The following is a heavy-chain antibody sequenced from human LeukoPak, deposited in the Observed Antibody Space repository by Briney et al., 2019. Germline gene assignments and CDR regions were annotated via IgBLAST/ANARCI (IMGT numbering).Heavy chain of an antibody. CDR3: ARGLAGAYRIMDV. Sequence: PGGSLRLSCVASGFTFNTYWIHWVRQGPGKGLVWVSLTSADGTTTTYANSVKGRFTVSRDNARNTLYLQMNSLRGEDAAVYYCARGLAGAYRIMDVWGQGTTVTVS. D-gene: IGHD6-19*01. V-gene: IGHV3-74*01. CDR2: TSADGTTT. J-gene: IGHJ6*02. CDR1: GFTFNTYW.